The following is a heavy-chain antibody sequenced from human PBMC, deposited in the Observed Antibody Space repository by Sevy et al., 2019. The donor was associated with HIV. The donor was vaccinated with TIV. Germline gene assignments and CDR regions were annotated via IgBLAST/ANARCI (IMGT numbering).Heavy chain of an antibody. CDR2: ISGSGGST. D-gene: IGHD3-10*01. V-gene: IGHV3-23*01. CDR3: AKAWGSGSYYNTYWYFDL. J-gene: IGHJ2*01. Sequence: EGSLRLSCAASGFTFSSYAMSWVRQAPGKGLEWVSAISGSGGSTYYADSVKGRFTISRDNSKNTLYLQMNSLRAEDMAVYYCAKAWGSGSYYNTYWYFDLWGRGTLVTVSS. CDR1: GFTFSSYA.